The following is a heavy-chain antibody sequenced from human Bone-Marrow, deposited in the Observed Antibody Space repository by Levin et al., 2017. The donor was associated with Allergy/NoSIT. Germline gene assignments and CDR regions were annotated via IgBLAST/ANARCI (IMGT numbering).Heavy chain of an antibody. Sequence: PGGSLRLSCAASGFNFSDYYMIWIRQAPGKGLEWLSYISSDSRQTSYANSVKGRFTISRDNAKTSLHLQMRSLRVEDTAVYFCAGTIEYCRFGGCYSSAVDIWGRGTMVTVSS. CDR2: ISSDSRQT. CDR3: AGTIEYCRFGGCYSSAVDI. CDR1: GFNFSDYY. J-gene: IGHJ3*02. V-gene: IGHV3-11*06. D-gene: IGHD2-21*02.